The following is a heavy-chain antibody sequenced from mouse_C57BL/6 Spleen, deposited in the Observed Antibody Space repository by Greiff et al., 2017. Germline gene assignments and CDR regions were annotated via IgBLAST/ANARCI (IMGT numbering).Heavy chain of an antibody. CDR1: GFTFSSYA. CDR3: ARDRDGYWYFDV. D-gene: IGHD2-3*01. V-gene: IGHV5-4*03. CDR2: ISDGGSYT. Sequence: DVMLVEPGGGLVKPGGSLKLSCAASGFTFSSYAMSWVRQTPEKRLEWVATISDGGSYTYYPDNVKGRFTISRDNAKNNLYLQMSHLKSEDTAMYYCARDRDGYWYFDVWGTGTTVTVSS. J-gene: IGHJ1*03.